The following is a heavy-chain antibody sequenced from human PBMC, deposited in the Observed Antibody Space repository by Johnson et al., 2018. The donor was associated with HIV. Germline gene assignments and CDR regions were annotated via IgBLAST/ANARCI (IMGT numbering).Heavy chain of an antibody. CDR3: VRGEEFAFDI. Sequence: EVQLVESGGALVQPGGSLRLSCAASGFTFTNFWMGWVRQAPGKGLEWVANIKPDGSEKYYVDSVKGRFTISRDNAKNSLFLQMTSLKAEDTAVFSCVRGEEFAFDIWGQGTMVTVSS. J-gene: IGHJ3*02. D-gene: IGHD3-10*01. CDR1: GFTFTNFW. CDR2: IKPDGSEK. V-gene: IGHV3-7*05.